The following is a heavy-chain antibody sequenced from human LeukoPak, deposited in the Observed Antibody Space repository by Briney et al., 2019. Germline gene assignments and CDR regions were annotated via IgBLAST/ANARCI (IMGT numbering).Heavy chain of an antibody. CDR1: GYTFTSYD. D-gene: IGHD2-2*01. J-gene: IGHJ4*02. V-gene: IGHV1-2*02. CDR2: INPNSGGT. CDR3: ARGTRLGYCSSTSCLYYFDY. Sequence: ASVKVSCKASGYTFTSYDINWVRQAPGQELEWMGWINPNSGGTNYAQKFQGRVTMTRDTSISTAYMELSRLRSDDTAVYYCARGTRLGYCSSTSCLYYFDYWGQGTLVTVSS.